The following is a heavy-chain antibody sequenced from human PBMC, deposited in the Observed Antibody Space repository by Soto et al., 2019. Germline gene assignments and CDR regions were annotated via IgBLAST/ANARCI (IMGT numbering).Heavy chain of an antibody. CDR1: GDSVSSSTYH. Sequence: QLQLQESGPGLVKPSETLSLTCTVSGDSVSSSTYHWGWIRQPPGKGLEWIGSVYYSGSTYYNPSLKSRVTISVDMSKNQFSLNLSSVTAADTAVYYCARGRGWNYPWFDPWGQGTLVTVSS. CDR2: VYYSGST. J-gene: IGHJ5*02. CDR3: ARGRGWNYPWFDP. V-gene: IGHV4-39*01. D-gene: IGHD1-7*01.